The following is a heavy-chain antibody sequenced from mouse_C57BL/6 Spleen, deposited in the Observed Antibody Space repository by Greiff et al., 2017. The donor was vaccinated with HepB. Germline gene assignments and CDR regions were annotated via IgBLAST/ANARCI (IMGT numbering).Heavy chain of an antibody. CDR1: GYTFTSYW. J-gene: IGHJ3*01. V-gene: IGHV1-69*01. CDR2: IDPSDSYT. Sequence: VQLQQPGAELVMPGASVKLSCKASGYTFTSYWMHWVKQRPGQGLEWIGEIDPSDSYTNYNQKFKGKSTLTVDKSSSTAYMQLSSLTSEDSAVYYCATSAYYSNPFAYWGQGTLVNGSA. CDR3: ATSAYYSNPFAY. D-gene: IGHD2-5*01.